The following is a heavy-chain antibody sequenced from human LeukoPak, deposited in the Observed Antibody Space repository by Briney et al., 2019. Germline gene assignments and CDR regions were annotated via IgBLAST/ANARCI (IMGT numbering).Heavy chain of an antibody. Sequence: ASVKVSCTPSGYPFTRYYMHWVRQAPGQRLEWRGWIIPNSGGTNYAQKCQGRVTMTRDTSISTAYMELSRLRSDDTAVYDCARAEYDILTGDDFDYWGQGTLVTVSS. CDR3: ARAEYDILTGDDFDY. CDR2: IIPNSGGT. D-gene: IGHD3-9*01. J-gene: IGHJ4*02. CDR1: GYPFTRYY. V-gene: IGHV1-2*02.